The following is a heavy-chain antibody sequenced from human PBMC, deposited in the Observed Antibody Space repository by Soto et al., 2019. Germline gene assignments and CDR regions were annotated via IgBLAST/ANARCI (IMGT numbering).Heavy chain of an antibody. CDR1: GFTFSSYW. CDR3: AILRGGTYYSY. J-gene: IGHJ4*02. V-gene: IGHV3-7*01. CDR2: IKQDGSET. Sequence: EVQLVESGGGLVQPGGSLRLSCAASGFTFSSYWMSWVRQAPGKGLEWVANIKQDGSETYYVDSVRGRFTISRDNAKNSLDLQMNSLGAEDTAVYYCAILRGGTYYSYWGQGTLVTVSS. D-gene: IGHD1-26*01.